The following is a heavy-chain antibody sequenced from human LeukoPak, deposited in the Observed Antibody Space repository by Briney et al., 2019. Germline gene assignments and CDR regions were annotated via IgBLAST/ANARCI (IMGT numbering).Heavy chain of an antibody. CDR3: ARGLYSSSWNAFDY. CDR2: ISSSGSTI. Sequence: GGSLRLSCAASGFTVSSNYMNWVRQAPGEGLEWVSYISSSGSTIYYANSVGGRFTISRDNAKDSLYLQMDSLRAEDAAVYYCARGLYSSSWNAFDYWGQGTLVAVSS. J-gene: IGHJ4*02. D-gene: IGHD6-13*01. CDR1: GFTVSSNY. V-gene: IGHV3-48*03.